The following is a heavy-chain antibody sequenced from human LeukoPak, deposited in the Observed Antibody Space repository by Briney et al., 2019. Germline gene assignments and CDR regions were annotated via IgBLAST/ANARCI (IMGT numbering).Heavy chain of an antibody. V-gene: IGHV3-23*01. CDR3: AKVASYSRAGRGGYYDY. D-gene: IGHD1-1*01. J-gene: IGHJ4*02. Sequence: GGSLRLSCAASGFPFSGYAMNWVRQAPGKGLEWVSDISGSGGSTNYADSVRGRLTVSRDNSKDTLYLQMNSLRAEDAALYYCAKVASYSRAGRGGYYDYWGQGTLVSVSS. CDR2: ISGSGGST. CDR1: GFPFSGYA.